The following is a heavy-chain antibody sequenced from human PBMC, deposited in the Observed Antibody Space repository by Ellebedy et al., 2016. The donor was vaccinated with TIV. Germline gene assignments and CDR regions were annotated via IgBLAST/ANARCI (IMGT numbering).Heavy chain of an antibody. D-gene: IGHD3-10*01. V-gene: IGHV3-7*01. CDR1: GFTFSDYW. CDR3: ARDQGWAYPGSTRFDY. Sequence: GESLKISCAASGFTFSDYWMSWVRQAPGKGLEWVANIKQDGREKWYVDSVKGRFTISRDHAKKSLYLQMSSLRAEDTAVYYCARDQGWAYPGSTRFDYWGQGTLVTVSS. CDR2: IKQDGREK. J-gene: IGHJ4*03.